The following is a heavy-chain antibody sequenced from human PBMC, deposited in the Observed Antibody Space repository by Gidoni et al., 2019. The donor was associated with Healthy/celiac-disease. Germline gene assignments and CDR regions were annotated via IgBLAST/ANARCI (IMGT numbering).Heavy chain of an antibody. CDR3: ARRRIAAAGPDYYYYMDV. D-gene: IGHD6-13*01. CDR1: GYSFTSYW. CDR2: IDPSDSYT. Sequence: EVQLVQSGAEVKKPGESLRISCKGSGYSFTSYWISWVRQMPGKGLEWMGRIDPSDSYTNYSPSFQGHVTISADKSISTAYLQWSSLKASDTAMYYCARRRIAAAGPDYYYYMDVWGKGTTVTVSS. V-gene: IGHV5-10-1*03. J-gene: IGHJ6*03.